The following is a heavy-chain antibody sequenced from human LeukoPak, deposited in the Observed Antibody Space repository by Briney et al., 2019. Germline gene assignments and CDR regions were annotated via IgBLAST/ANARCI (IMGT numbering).Heavy chain of an antibody. CDR3: ARGRYSGYDYFSWYFDL. Sequence: SKTLSLTCAVYGGSFSGYYWSWIRQPPGKGLEWIGEINHSGSTNYNPSLKSRVTISVDTSKNQFSLKLSSVTAADTAVYYCARGRYSGYDYFSWYFDLWGRGTLVTVSS. D-gene: IGHD5-12*01. CDR1: GGSFSGYY. J-gene: IGHJ2*01. CDR2: INHSGST. V-gene: IGHV4-34*01.